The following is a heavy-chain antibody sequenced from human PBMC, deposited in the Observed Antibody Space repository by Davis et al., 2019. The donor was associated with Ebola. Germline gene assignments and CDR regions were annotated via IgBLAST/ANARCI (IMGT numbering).Heavy chain of an antibody. CDR1: GFTFSSYA. CDR3: ARDVLGYCTGGVCYTYWYFDL. Sequence: PGGSLRLSCAASGFTFSSYAMSWVRQAPGKGLEWVSAISGSGGSTYYADSVKGRFTISRDNAKNSLYLQMNSLRAEDTAVYYCARDVLGYCTGGVCYTYWYFDLWGRGTLVTVSS. D-gene: IGHD2-8*02. V-gene: IGHV3-23*01. J-gene: IGHJ2*01. CDR2: ISGSGGST.